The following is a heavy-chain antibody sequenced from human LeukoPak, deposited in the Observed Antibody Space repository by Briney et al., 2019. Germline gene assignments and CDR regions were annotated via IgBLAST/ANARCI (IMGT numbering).Heavy chain of an antibody. J-gene: IGHJ4*02. CDR2: ISYSGST. V-gene: IGHV4-31*03. D-gene: IGHD3-10*01. CDR1: GGSISSGAYY. Sequence: SETLSLTCTVSGGSISSGAYYWSWIRQLLGKGLEWIGYISYSGSTYYNPSLESRVSISGDTSKNQFSLKLSSVTAADTAVYYCARLYYYGSGSLWGQGTLVTVSS. CDR3: ARLYYYGSGSL.